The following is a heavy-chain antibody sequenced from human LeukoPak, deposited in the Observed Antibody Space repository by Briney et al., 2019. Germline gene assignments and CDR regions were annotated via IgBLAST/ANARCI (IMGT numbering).Heavy chain of an antibody. CDR3: ARDFSAYRFGEFDY. CDR2: IKKDGSEK. D-gene: IGHD3-10*01. Sequence: GGSLRLSCAASGFTFSGYWMSWVCQAPGKGLEWVANIKKDGSEKYYVDSVKGRFTISRDNSKNTLDLQMNSLRPEDTAVYYCARDFSAYRFGEFDYWDQGTLVTVSS. J-gene: IGHJ4*02. V-gene: IGHV3-7*01. CDR1: GFTFSGYW.